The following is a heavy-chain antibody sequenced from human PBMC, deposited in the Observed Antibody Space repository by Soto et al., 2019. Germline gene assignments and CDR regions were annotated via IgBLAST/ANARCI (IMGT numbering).Heavy chain of an antibody. D-gene: IGHD6-13*01. Sequence: QGLEWMGWINPNSGGTNYAQKFQGWVTMTRDTSISTAYMELSRLRSDDTAVYYCLRAPGIAAETTDVLAIWRNRTTVPVSS. CDR3: LRAPGIAAETTDVLAI. CDR2: INPNSGGT. V-gene: IGHV1-2*04. J-gene: IGHJ6*04.